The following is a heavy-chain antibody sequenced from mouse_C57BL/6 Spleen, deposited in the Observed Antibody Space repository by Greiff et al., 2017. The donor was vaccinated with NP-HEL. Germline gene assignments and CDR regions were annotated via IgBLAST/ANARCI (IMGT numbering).Heavy chain of an antibody. CDR2: INPNNGGT. CDR1: GYTFTDYY. D-gene: IGHD2-10*02. Sequence: EVQLQQSGPELVKPGASVKISCKASGYTFTDYYMNWVKQSHGKSLEWIGDINPNNGGTSYNQKFKGKATLTVDKSSSTAYMELRSLTSEDSAVYYCAREYYYWGQGTTLTVSS. V-gene: IGHV1-26*01. CDR3: AREYYY. J-gene: IGHJ2*01.